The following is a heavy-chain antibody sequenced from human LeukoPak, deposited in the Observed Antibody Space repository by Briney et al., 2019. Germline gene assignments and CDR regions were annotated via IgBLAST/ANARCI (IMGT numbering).Heavy chain of an antibody. CDR3: GRRVT. CDR1: GFTFSNYW. Sequence: GGSLRLSCAASGFTFSNYWLSWFRQAPGKGLEWVANIKEDGSEKYYVDSVKGRFTISRDNAKNSLYLQMNSLRAEDTALYYCGRRVTWGQGTMVTVSS. J-gene: IGHJ3*01. CDR2: IKEDGSEK. V-gene: IGHV3-7*01. D-gene: IGHD3-16*02.